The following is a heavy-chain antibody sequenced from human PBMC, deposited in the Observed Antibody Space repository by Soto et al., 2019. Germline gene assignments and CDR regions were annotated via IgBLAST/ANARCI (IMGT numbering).Heavy chain of an antibody. CDR3: ARDGREASGMDV. J-gene: IGHJ6*02. CDR1: GGSISSHY. CDR2: IYYRGST. Sequence: SETLTLTCTVSGGSISSHYWSWVRQAPGKGLEWIGHIYYRGSTSYNPSLRSRSTISVDTSNNQFSLKLNSVTTADTAVYYCARDGREASGMDVWGQGTKVTVSS. D-gene: IGHD1-26*01. V-gene: IGHV4-59*11.